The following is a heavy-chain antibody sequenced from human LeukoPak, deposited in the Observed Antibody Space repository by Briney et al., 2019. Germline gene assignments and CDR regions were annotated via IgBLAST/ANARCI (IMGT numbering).Heavy chain of an antibody. V-gene: IGHV3-30*02. CDR2: IRYDGSNK. D-gene: IGHD2-2*01. CDR3: AKPDCSSTSCYSYFDY. Sequence: GGSLRLSCAASGFTFSSYGMHWFRQAPGKGLEWVAFIRYDGSNKYYADSVKGRFTISRDNSKNTLYLQMNSLRAEDTAVYYCAKPDCSSTSCYSYFDYWGQGTLVTVSS. CDR1: GFTFSSYG. J-gene: IGHJ4*02.